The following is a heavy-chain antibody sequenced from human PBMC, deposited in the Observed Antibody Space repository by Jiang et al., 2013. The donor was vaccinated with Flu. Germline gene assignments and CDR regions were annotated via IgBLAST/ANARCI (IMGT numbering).Heavy chain of an antibody. Sequence: TEYAASVKGRFTISRDDSKSIAYLQMNSLKTEDTAVYYCTREPTTVTPQDYWGQGTLVTVSS. D-gene: IGHD4-17*01. J-gene: IGHJ4*02. CDR2: T. CDR3: TREPTTVTPQDY. V-gene: IGHV3-49*02.